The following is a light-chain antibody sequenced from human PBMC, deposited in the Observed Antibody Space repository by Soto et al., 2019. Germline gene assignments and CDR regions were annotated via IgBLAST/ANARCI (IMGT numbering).Light chain of an antibody. Sequence: QSVLTQPPSVSGAPGQRVTISCTGSSSNIGAGYDVHWYQQLPGTAPKLLIYGNSNRPSGVPDRFSGSKSGTSASLAITGLQGGDGGGEYGGCGGRSGGGVVFGGGTKLTVL. CDR2: GNS. V-gene: IGLV1-40*01. CDR3: GCGGRSGGGVV. CDR1: SSNIGAGYD. J-gene: IGLJ2*01.